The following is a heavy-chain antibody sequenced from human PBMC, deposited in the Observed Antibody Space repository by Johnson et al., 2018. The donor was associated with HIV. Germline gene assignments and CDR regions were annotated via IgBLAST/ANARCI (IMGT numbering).Heavy chain of an antibody. J-gene: IGHJ3*02. CDR3: ARFGMGSSGDAFDI. D-gene: IGHD6-25*01. Sequence: QVQLVESGGGLVKPGGSLRLSCAASGFPFRDSAMHWVRQAPGRGMEWLAVIIFDGVYKHHAESVRGRFTISRDNSKATLYLQMNSLRAEDTAVYYCARFGMGSSGDAFDIWGQGTMVTVSS. CDR1: GFPFRDSA. V-gene: IGHV3-30-3*01. CDR2: IIFDGVYK.